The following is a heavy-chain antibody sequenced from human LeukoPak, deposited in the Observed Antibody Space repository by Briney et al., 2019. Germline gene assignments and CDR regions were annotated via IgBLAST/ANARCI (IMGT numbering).Heavy chain of an antibody. CDR3: ARQSSDMDV. D-gene: IGHD6-6*01. Sequence: PGGSLRLSCAASGFTFGTYTLNWVRQAPGKGLEWISSISSTSSTIYYVDSVKGRFTISRDNAKNSQYLQMNSLRDEDTAVYYGARQSSDMDVWGQGTTVTVSS. CDR1: GFTFGTYT. CDR2: ISSTSSTI. V-gene: IGHV3-48*02. J-gene: IGHJ6*02.